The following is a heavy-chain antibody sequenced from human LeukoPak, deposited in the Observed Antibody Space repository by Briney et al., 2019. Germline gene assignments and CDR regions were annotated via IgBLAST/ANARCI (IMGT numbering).Heavy chain of an antibody. CDR1: GYTFRSYA. D-gene: IGHD3-9*01. Sequence: ASVKVSCKASGYTFRSYAINWVRQATGQGLEWMGWMNPNSGNTGYAQKFQGRVTMTRNTSISTAYMELSSLRSEDTAVYYCARGRYDILTGYYTDFDYWGQGTLVTVSS. V-gene: IGHV1-8*01. CDR2: MNPNSGNT. CDR3: ARGRYDILTGYYTDFDY. J-gene: IGHJ4*02.